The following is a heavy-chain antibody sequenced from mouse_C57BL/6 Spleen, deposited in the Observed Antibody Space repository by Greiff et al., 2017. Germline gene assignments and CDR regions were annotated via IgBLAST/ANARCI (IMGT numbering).Heavy chain of an antibody. Sequence: EVQLQESVAELVRPGASVKLSCTASGFNIKNTYMYWVKQRPEQGLDWIGRIDPANGNTKYAPKFQGKATITADTSSNTAYLQLSSLTSEDTAIYYCARWGGRSYRYFDVWGTGTTVTVSS. D-gene: IGHD1-1*01. CDR2: IDPANGNT. CDR3: ARWGGRSYRYFDV. V-gene: IGHV14-3*01. J-gene: IGHJ1*03. CDR1: GFNIKNTY.